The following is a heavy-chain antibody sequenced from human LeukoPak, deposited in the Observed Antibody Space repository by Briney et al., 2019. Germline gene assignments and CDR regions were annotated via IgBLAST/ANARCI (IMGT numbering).Heavy chain of an antibody. Sequence: GGSLRLSCAASGFTFSDYYMSWIRQAPGKGLEWVSCISSSSSYIYYADSVKGRFTISRDNAKNSLYLQMNSLRVEDTAVYYCARAHNWKYGTFDYWGQGTLVTVSS. CDR2: ISSSSSYI. D-gene: IGHD1-7*01. J-gene: IGHJ4*02. CDR3: ARAHNWKYGTFDY. V-gene: IGHV3-11*06. CDR1: GFTFSDYY.